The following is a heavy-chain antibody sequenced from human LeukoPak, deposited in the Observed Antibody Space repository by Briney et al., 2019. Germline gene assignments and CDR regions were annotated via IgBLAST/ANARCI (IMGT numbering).Heavy chain of an antibody. CDR2: IYTSGST. D-gene: IGHD3-22*01. V-gene: IGHV4-4*07. CDR1: GGSISSYY. J-gene: IGHJ3*02. CDR3: ARGRDTYYYDSSGSYRSWMGDFDI. Sequence: PSETLSLTCTVSGGSISSYYWSWIRQPAGKGLEWIGRIYTSGSTNYNPSLKSRITMSVDTSKNQFSLKLSSVTAADTAVYYCARGRDTYYYDSSGSYRSWMGDFDIWGQGTMVTVSS.